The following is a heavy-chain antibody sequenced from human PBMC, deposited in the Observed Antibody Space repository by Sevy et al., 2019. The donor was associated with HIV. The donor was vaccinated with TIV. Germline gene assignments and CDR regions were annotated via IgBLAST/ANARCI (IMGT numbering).Heavy chain of an antibody. CDR2: IYAGGST. CDR3: ASQLGIGAFDI. J-gene: IGHJ3*02. D-gene: IGHD7-27*01. CDR1: GLSVSRNY. Sequence: GGSLRLSCAASGLSVSRNYLSWVRQAPGKGLEWVSVIYAGGSTYYADSVKGRFTVSRDKAKNMLYYPMNSLRAEDTAVYYCASQLGIGAFDIWGQGTMVTVSS. V-gene: IGHV3-53*01.